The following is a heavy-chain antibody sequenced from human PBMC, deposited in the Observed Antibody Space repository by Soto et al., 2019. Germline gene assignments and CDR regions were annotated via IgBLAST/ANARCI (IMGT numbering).Heavy chain of an antibody. CDR1: GFTFSSYG. J-gene: IGHJ4*02. CDR2: IWYDGSNK. Sequence: GGSLRLSCAASGFTFSSYGMHWVRQAPGKGLEWVAVIWYDGSNKYYADSVKGRFTISRDNSNNTLYLQMNSLRAEDTAVYYCARDVKARWLQSYYFDYWGQGTLVTVSS. V-gene: IGHV3-33*08. CDR3: ARDVKARWLQSYYFDY. D-gene: IGHD5-12*01.